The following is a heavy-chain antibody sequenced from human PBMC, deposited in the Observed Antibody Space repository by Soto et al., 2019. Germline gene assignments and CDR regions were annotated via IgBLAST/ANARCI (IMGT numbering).Heavy chain of an antibody. CDR3: AHRAYQLLSGEFDY. V-gene: IGHV2-5*02. J-gene: IGHJ4*02. D-gene: IGHD2-2*01. CDR2: IYWDADK. CDR1: GFSLSNSEVG. Sequence: QITLKESGPTLVKPTQTLTLTCTFSGFSLSNSEVGVGWLRQPPRKALEWLALIYWDADKRYSPSLKSRLTITNDTSKNQMVLTMTNMDPVDTATYYCAHRAYQLLSGEFDYWGQGTLVTVSS.